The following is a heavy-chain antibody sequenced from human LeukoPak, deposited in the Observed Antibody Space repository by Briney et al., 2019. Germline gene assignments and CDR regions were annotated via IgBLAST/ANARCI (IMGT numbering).Heavy chain of an antibody. D-gene: IGHD3-10*01. CDR1: GFTFSSYY. Sequence: GGSLRLSCAASGFTFSSYYLHWVRQAPGKGLVSVSLINTDGSGTSYAESVKGRFTISRDNARNTLSLQMNSLRIEDTALYHCARASGSGSYTAFDYWGQGTLVTVSS. CDR3: ARASGSGSYTAFDY. J-gene: IGHJ4*02. CDR2: INTDGSGT. V-gene: IGHV3-74*01.